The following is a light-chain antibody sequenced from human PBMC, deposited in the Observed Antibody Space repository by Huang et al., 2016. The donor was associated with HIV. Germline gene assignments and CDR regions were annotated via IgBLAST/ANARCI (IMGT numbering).Light chain of an antibody. CDR1: QSVSSSY. V-gene: IGKV3-20*01. CDR2: GAS. CDR3: QQYGSSRT. J-gene: IGKJ2*01. Sequence: EIVLTQSPGTLSLSPGERATLSCRASQSVSSSYLAWYQQKPGQTPRLLSYGASSRATGLPDRFSGSGAGTDFTLTISRLEREDFAVYYCQQYGSSRTFGQGTKLEIK.